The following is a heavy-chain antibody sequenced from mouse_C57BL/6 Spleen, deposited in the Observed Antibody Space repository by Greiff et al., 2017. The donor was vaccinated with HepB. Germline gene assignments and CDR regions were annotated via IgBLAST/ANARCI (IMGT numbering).Heavy chain of an antibody. V-gene: IGHV5-9*01. CDR2: ISGGGGNT. D-gene: IGHD2-5*01. J-gene: IGHJ2*01. CDR3: ARDYSNYPYYFDY. Sequence: EVKLVESGGGLVKPGGSLKLSCAASGFTFSSYTMSWVRQTPEKRLEWVATISGGGGNTYYPDSVKGRFTISRDNAKKTLYLQMSSLRSEDTALYYCARDYSNYPYYFDYWGQGTTLTVSS. CDR1: GFTFSSYT.